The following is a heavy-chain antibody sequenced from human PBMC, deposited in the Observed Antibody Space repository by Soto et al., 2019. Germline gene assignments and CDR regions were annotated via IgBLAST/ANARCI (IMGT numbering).Heavy chain of an antibody. CDR2: ISAFNHKA. V-gene: IGHV1-18*04. J-gene: IGHJ4*02. CDR1: GYNYNNYG. CDR3: ARQHNNLWTDSPDFDY. D-gene: IGHD3-9*01. Sequence: QVQLVQSGGEVKKPGASVKVSCKASGYNYNNYGVNWVRQAPGQGLEWMGWISAFNHKANYAHNIQDRVTMTIATSTNTANMEMRRLRPDDTAVYYCARQHNNLWTDSPDFDYWGQGTLVTGSA.